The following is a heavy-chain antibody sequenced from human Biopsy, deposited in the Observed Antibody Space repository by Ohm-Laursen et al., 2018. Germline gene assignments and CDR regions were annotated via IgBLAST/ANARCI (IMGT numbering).Heavy chain of an antibody. Sequence: SSVKVSCKASGGSFSTYAVSWVRQAPGQGLEWMGKIIPMLDVANYAQKFQGRVTITADKLTSTAYMELASLRSEETAVDYCAIYGGTEPEGDWGQGTLVTVSS. CDR2: IIPMLDVA. CDR1: GGSFSTYA. D-gene: IGHD3-16*01. J-gene: IGHJ4*02. CDR3: AIYGGTEPEGD. V-gene: IGHV1-69*04.